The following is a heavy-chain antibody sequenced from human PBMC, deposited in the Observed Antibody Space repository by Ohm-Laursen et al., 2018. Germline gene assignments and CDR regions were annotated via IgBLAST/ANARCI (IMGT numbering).Heavy chain of an antibody. CDR3: ARGHTFSGGWFDP. J-gene: IGHJ5*02. Sequence: GTLSLTCTVSGGSISSYYWSWIRRPSGKGLEWIGRIYTSGSTNYNPSLKSRVTMSVDTSKNQFSLKLSSVTAADTAVYYCARGHTFSGGWFDPWGQGTLVTVSS. V-gene: IGHV4-4*07. CDR2: IYTSGST. CDR1: GGSISSYY. D-gene: IGHD3-10*01.